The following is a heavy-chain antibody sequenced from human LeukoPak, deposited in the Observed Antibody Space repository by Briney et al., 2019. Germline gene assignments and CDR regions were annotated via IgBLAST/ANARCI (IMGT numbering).Heavy chain of an antibody. D-gene: IGHD3-16*01. CDR2: ITHTNGGT. Sequence: ASVKVSCKPSLYTFTDDDMYSGPPAPGQGLWWLGCITHTNGGTNYAQNLQGRVNMTRATSINTAYMELSRMRSDDTAVYYCARERGPQVRFDPWGQGTLVTVSS. CDR3: ARERGPQVRFDP. CDR1: LYTFTDDD. V-gene: IGHV1-2*02. J-gene: IGHJ5*02.